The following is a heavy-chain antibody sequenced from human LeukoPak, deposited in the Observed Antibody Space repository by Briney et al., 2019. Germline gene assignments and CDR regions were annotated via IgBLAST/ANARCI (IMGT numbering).Heavy chain of an antibody. V-gene: IGHV3-21*01. CDR1: GFTFSSYN. J-gene: IGHJ4*02. Sequence: GGSLRLSCAASGFTFSSYNMNWVRQAPGKGLEWVSSISSSSSYIYYADSVKGRFTISRDNAKNSLYLQMNSLRAEDTAVYYCARVSTVTRLGFDYWGQGTLVTVSS. CDR2: ISSSSSYI. D-gene: IGHD4-17*01. CDR3: ARVSTVTRLGFDY.